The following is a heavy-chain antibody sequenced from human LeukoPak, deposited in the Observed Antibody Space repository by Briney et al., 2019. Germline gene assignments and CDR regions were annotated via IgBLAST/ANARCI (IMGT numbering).Heavy chain of an antibody. CDR2: INHSGST. Sequence: PSETLSLTCAVYGGSFSGYYWSWIRQPPGKGLEWIGEINHSGSTNYNPSLKSRVTISVDTSKNQFSLKLSSVTAADTAVYYCARISGSHRYYYYYYMDVWGKGTTVTISS. CDR1: GGSFSGYY. V-gene: IGHV4-34*01. J-gene: IGHJ6*03. D-gene: IGHD1-26*01. CDR3: ARISGSHRYYYYYYMDV.